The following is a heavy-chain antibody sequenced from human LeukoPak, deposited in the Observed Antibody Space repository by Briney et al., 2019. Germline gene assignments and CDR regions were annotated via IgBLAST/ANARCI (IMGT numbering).Heavy chain of an antibody. CDR1: GYTFTTYG. CDR2: ITPNNGNI. J-gene: IGHJ6*03. Sequence: GASVKVSCKASGYTFTTYGITWVRQAPGQGLEWMGWITPNNGNINYAQKLQGRFTMTTDTSTTTVYMELRSLRSDDTAVYYCARGGKYYYDSSGSFYYYYMDVWGKGTTVTISS. V-gene: IGHV1-18*01. D-gene: IGHD3-22*01. CDR3: ARGGKYYYDSSGSFYYYYMDV.